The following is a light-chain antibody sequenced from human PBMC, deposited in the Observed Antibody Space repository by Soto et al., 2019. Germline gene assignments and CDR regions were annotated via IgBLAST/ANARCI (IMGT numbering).Light chain of an antibody. J-gene: IGKJ2*01. Sequence: DIQMTQSPSTLSASVGDRVTITCRASQSISSWLAWYQQKPGKAPKLLIYDASNLESGVPSRFSGSGSGTEFTLTISSLQPDDFETYYCQQYNSYLYTFGQGTKLEIK. V-gene: IGKV1-5*01. CDR2: DAS. CDR1: QSISSW. CDR3: QQYNSYLYT.